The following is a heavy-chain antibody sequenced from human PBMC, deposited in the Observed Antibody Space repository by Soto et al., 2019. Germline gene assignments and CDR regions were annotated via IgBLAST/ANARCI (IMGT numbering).Heavy chain of an antibody. D-gene: IGHD3-22*01. CDR3: ARDRGSGSDY. J-gene: IGHJ4*02. CDR2: IYSGGNT. CDR1: GVTASSNY. Sequence: GGSLRLSCAASGVTASSNYMSWVRQAPGKGLEWVSVIYSGGNTHYADSVKGRFTISRDNSKNTLYLQMNSLRAEDTAVYYCARDRGSGSDYWGQGTLVTVSS. V-gene: IGHV3-53*01.